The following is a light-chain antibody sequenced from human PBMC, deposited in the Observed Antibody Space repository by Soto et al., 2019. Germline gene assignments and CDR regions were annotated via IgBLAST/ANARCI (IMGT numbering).Light chain of an antibody. CDR3: QQLHTYPLT. CDR1: QGISSY. Sequence: IQLTQSPSSLSASVGDRVTITCRASQGISSYLAWYQQKPGKAPKLLIYAASTLHGVTSRFSGDGSGTEFTLTIRRLQPEDFATYFCQQLHTYPLTFGGGTKVDIK. V-gene: IGKV1-9*01. CDR2: AAS. J-gene: IGKJ4*01.